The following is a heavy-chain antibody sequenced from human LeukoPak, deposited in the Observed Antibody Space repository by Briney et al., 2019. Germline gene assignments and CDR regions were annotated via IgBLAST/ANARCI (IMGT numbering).Heavy chain of an antibody. D-gene: IGHD5-24*01. CDR2: LNFNSGGT. V-gene: IGHV1-2*02. J-gene: IGHJ3*02. CDR1: GSTLTPYY. CDR3: ARDPDGYNLNYASDDAFDI. Sequence: GASVKVSCTPSGSTLTPYYIHWGRQAPGQALEWRGWLNFNSGGTNYAQKFQGRVTMTWDTSISTAYMELSRLRSDDTAVYYCARDPDGYNLNYASDDAFDIWGQGTMVTVSS.